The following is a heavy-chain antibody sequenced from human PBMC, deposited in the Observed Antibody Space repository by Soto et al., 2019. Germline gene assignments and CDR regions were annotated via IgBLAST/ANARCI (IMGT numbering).Heavy chain of an antibody. D-gene: IGHD2-15*01. CDR3: ARSVVSATNWPIKRFDL. V-gene: IGHV4-34*01. J-gene: IGHJ5*02. CDR1: GGSFSGYY. CDR2: INHSGST. Sequence: SETLSLTCAVYGGSFSGYYWSWIRQPPGKGLEWIGEINHSGSTNYNPSLKSRVTISVDTSKNQFSLKLSSVTAADTAVYYCARSVVSATNWPIKRFDLWGQGTLVTVSS.